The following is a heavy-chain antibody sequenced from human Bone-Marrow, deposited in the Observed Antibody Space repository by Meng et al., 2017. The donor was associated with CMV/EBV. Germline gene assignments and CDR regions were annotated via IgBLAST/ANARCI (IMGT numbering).Heavy chain of an antibody. CDR2: IIPILGIA. V-gene: IGHV1-69*04. J-gene: IGHJ5*02. CDR1: GYTFTGYY. D-gene: IGHD6-6*01. Sequence: SVKVSCKASGYTFTGYYMHWVRQAPGQGLEWMGRIIPILGIANYAQKFQGRVTITADKSTSTAYMELSSLRSEDTAVYYCARGYSSSPGWFDPWGQGTLVTVSS. CDR3: ARGYSSSPGWFDP.